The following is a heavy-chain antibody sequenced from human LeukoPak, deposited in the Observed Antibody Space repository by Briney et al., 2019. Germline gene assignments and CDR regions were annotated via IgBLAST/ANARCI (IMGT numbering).Heavy chain of an antibody. V-gene: IGHV3-7*01. CDR1: GFTFTNYG. J-gene: IGHJ4*02. CDR2: IKEDGSEQ. CDR3: ARDSFETDIDY. D-gene: IGHD1-14*01. Sequence: PGGSLRLSCEATGFTFTNYGMHWVRQAPGKGLEWVANIKEDGSEQYYVGSLKGRFTISRDNAKNSLYLQMNSLRAEDTAVYYCARDSFETDIDYWGQGTLVTVSS.